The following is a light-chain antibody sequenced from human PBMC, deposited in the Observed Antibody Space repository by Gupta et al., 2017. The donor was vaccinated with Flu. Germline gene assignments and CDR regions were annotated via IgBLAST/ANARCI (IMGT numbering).Light chain of an antibody. CDR1: QSVSSN. V-gene: IGKV3-15*01. J-gene: IGKJ1*01. Sequence: EIVMTQSPATLSASPGERATLSCRASQSVSSNLAWYQQKPGQAPRLLIYGASTRATGIPARFSGSGSGTEFTLTISSLQSEDFAVYYCQQYNNWPPTWTFGQGTKVEIK. CDR3: QQYNNWPPTWT. CDR2: GAS.